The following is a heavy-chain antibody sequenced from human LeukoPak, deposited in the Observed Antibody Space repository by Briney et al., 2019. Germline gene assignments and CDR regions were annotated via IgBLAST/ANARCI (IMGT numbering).Heavy chain of an antibody. CDR3: ARDVGAVAGSNFDY. V-gene: IGHV3-66*01. J-gene: IGHJ4*02. CDR1: GFTISSNY. CDR2: IYSGGST. D-gene: IGHD6-19*01. Sequence: GGSLRLSCAASGFTISSNYMNWVRQAPGKGLEWVSVIYSGGSTYYPDAVKGRFTISRDDSKNTLYLQMNSLRAEDTAVYYCARDVGAVAGSNFDYWGQGTLVTVSS.